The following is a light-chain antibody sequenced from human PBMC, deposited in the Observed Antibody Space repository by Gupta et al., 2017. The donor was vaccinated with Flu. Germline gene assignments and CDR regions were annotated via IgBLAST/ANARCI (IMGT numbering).Light chain of an antibody. CDR3: QQNDCPQT. Sequence: DIQMTQSPSSLSASVGDRVTITCRASQSISSYLNWYQQKPGKAPKLLFYAASSWQSGVPSWFSGSGSGTDFILTISRLQAEHFASYCWQQNDCPQTFGQGTKLEIK. CDR2: AAS. J-gene: IGKJ2*01. CDR1: QSISSY. V-gene: IGKV1-39*01.